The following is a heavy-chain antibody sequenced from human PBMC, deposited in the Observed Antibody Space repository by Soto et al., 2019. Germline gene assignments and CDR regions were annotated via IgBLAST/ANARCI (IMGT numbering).Heavy chain of an antibody. J-gene: IGHJ3*02. Sequence: GGSLRLSCAASGFTSWDYHMSWIRQAPGKGLEWVSYISRSGSPIYYADSVKGRFTISRDNAENSLYLQMNSLRAEDTAVYYCVREGRSSTSCNTGCAFDIWGQGTMVPSPQ. CDR2: ISRSGSPI. D-gene: IGHD2-2*02. V-gene: IGHV3-11*01. CDR1: GFTSWDYH. CDR3: VREGRSSTSCNTGCAFDI.